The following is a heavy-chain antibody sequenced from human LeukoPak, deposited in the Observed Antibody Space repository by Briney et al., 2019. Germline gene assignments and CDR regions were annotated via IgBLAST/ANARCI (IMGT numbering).Heavy chain of an antibody. V-gene: IGHV3-48*03. CDR3: AKDLTMVRGGGPLDY. CDR1: GFTFSSYE. J-gene: IGHJ4*02. CDR2: ISSSGSTI. D-gene: IGHD3-10*01. Sequence: GGSLRLSCAASGFTFSSYEMNWVRQAPGKGLEWVSYISSSGSTIYYADSVKGRFTISRDNAKNSLYLQMNSLRAEDTAVYYCAKDLTMVRGGGPLDYWGQGTLVTVSS.